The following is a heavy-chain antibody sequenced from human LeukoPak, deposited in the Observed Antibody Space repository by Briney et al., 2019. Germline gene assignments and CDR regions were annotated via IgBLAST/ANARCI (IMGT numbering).Heavy chain of an antibody. CDR1: GFTVSSNY. J-gene: IGHJ4*02. D-gene: IGHD2-2*01. V-gene: IGHV3-53*01. Sequence: RGSLRLSCAVSGFTVSSNYMSWVRQAPGQGLERVSVIYSGGSTYYADSVKGRVTIPRTNTKNTPYLQMTCLRAEDTAVYCCARAMAYCSSTSCHLHFDYWGQGTLVTVSS. CDR3: ARAMAYCSSTSCHLHFDY. CDR2: IYSGGST.